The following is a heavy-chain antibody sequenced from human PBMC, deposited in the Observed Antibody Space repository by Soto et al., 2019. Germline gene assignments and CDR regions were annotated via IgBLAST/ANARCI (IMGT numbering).Heavy chain of an antibody. Sequence: SGPTLVNPTQTLTLTCTFSGFALSTTGVGVGWIRQPPGKALEWLALIYWDDDKRYSPSLNSRLTITKDTSKNQVVLTMTNMDPVDTATYYCAHRFYGSRSFYNGLNYFDFWGQGTPVTVS. CDR2: IYWDDDK. V-gene: IGHV2-5*02. CDR1: GFALSTTGVG. D-gene: IGHD3-10*01. J-gene: IGHJ4*02. CDR3: AHRFYGSRSFYNGLNYFDF.